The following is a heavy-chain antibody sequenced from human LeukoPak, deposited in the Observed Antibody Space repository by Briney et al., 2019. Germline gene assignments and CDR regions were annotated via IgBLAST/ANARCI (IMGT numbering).Heavy chain of an antibody. D-gene: IGHD3-9*01. J-gene: IGHJ4*02. V-gene: IGHV3-21*01. Sequence: GRSLRLSCAASGFTFNTFNMNWVRQAPGQGLEWVSSITSGGDYIYYADSVKGRFTTSRDNAKNSLSLQLNSLRVEDTAVYYCARGHYDVLAASYKWTPDYWGQGTLVTVSS. CDR2: ITSGGDYI. CDR3: ARGHYDVLAASYKWTPDY. CDR1: GFTFNTFN.